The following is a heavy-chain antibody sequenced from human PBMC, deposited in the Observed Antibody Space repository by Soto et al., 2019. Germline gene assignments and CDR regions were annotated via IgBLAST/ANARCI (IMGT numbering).Heavy chain of an antibody. Sequence: ASVKVSCKTSGDSFNDYYIHWVRQAPGQGLEWMGWINPNGGVTKYAQKSQGRVTVTRDTSIRTVYMELSSLRSDDTAVYYCARESGGATATLDYYYFYMDVWGKGTKVTVSS. V-gene: IGHV1-2*02. CDR3: ARESGGATATLDYYYFYMDV. CDR1: GDSFNDYY. D-gene: IGHD5-12*01. J-gene: IGHJ6*03. CDR2: INPNGGVT.